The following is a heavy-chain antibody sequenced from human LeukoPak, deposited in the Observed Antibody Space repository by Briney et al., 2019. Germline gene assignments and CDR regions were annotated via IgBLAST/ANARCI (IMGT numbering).Heavy chain of an antibody. Sequence: SETLSLTCAVYGGSFSGYYWSCIRQPPGKGLEWIGEINHSGRTNYNPSLKSRVTISVDTSKNQFSLKLSSVTAADTAVYYCARQGSKQWLVYDYWGQGTLVTVSS. V-gene: IGHV4-34*01. CDR1: GGSFSGYY. D-gene: IGHD6-19*01. CDR2: INHSGRT. J-gene: IGHJ4*02. CDR3: ARQGSKQWLVYDY.